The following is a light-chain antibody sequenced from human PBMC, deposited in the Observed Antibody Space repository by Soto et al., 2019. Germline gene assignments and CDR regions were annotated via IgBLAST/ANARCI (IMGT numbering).Light chain of an antibody. J-gene: IGKJ2*01. Sequence: IVMTQSPDSLAVSLGERATINCKSSQTVLYSSNNKNYLAWYQQKPGQPPKLLIYWASTRESGVPDRFSGSGSGTDFTLTISRLQAEDVAVYYCQQYYSALMYTFGQGTKLEIK. CDR1: QTVLYSSNNKNY. CDR2: WAS. V-gene: IGKV4-1*01. CDR3: QQYYSALMYT.